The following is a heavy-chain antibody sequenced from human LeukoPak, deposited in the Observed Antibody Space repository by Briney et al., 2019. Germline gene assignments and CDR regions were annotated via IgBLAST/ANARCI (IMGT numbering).Heavy chain of an antibody. Sequence: SETLSLTCAVYGGSFSGYYWSWIRQPPGKGLEWIGEINHSGSTNYNPSLKSRVTISVDTSKNQFSLKLSSVTAADTAVYYCARDRLELKKGRDWFDPWGQGTLVTVSS. D-gene: IGHD1-7*01. CDR3: ARDRLELKKGRDWFDP. CDR1: GGSFSGYY. V-gene: IGHV4-34*01. J-gene: IGHJ5*02. CDR2: INHSGST.